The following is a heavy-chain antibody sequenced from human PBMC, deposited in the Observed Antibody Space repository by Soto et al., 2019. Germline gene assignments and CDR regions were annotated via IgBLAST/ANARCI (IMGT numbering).Heavy chain of an antibody. Sequence: ASVKVSCKASGYTFTSYAMHWVRQAPGQRLEWMGWINAGNGNTKYSQKFQGRVTITRDTSASTAYMELSSLRSEDTAVYYCARRYSGYDLHYYYYYGMDVWGQGTTVTV. CDR3: ARRYSGYDLHYYYYYGMDV. V-gene: IGHV1-3*01. CDR2: INAGNGNT. CDR1: GYTFTSYA. J-gene: IGHJ6*02. D-gene: IGHD5-12*01.